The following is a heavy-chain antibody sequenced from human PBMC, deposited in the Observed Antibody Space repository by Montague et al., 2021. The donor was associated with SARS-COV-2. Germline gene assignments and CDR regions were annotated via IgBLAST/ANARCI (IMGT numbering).Heavy chain of an antibody. CDR3: ARPRGSGSSWFES. Sequence: SETLSLTCTASGGSITSNNYYWGFIRQPAGKVVECVGSIYNGRNTYYNPSLRSRVTISVDTSKNHFSLMVRSVTAADTAVYYCARPRGSGSSWFESWGQGAL. V-gene: IGHV4-39*02. D-gene: IGHD6-13*01. CDR1: GGSITSNNYY. J-gene: IGHJ5*01. CDR2: IYNGRNT.